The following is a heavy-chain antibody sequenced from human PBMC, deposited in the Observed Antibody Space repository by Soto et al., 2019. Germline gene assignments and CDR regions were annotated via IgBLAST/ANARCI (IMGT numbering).Heavy chain of an antibody. J-gene: IGHJ4*02. CDR1: GGSISSTNW. CDR3: ATLPPRIVVVVLPIPS. V-gene: IGHV4-4*02. CDR2: IYHTGST. Sequence: QVQLQQSGPRLARPSGTLSLTCVVSGGSISSTNWWTWVRQPPGKGLAWIGEIYHTGSTKYNPSLKNRVTISLDQSNNQFSLNLKSVTAADTAVYYCATLPPRIVVVVLPIPSWGQGTLVTVSS. D-gene: IGHD2-15*01.